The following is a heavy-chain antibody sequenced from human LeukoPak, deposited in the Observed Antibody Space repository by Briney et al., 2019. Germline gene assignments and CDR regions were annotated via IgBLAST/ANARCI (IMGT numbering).Heavy chain of an antibody. CDR3: ARVGGGYCSSTSCYTWDY. D-gene: IGHD2-2*02. J-gene: IGHJ4*02. CDR1: GYTFTGYY. CDR2: INPNSGGT. V-gene: IGHV1-2*02. Sequence: ASVKVSCKASGYTFTGYYMHWVRQAPGQGLEWMGWINPNSGGTNYAQKFQGRVTITRDTSISTAYMELSRLRSDDTAVYYCARVGGGYCSSTSCYTWDYWGQGTLVTVSS.